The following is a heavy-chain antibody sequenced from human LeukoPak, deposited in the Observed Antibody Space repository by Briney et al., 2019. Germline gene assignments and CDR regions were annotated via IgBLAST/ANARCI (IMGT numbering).Heavy chain of an antibody. V-gene: IGHV3-30*18. D-gene: IGHD5-12*01. CDR1: GFTFSSYG. CDR2: ISYDGSNK. Sequence: GGSLRLSCAASGFTFSSYGMHWVRQAPGKGLEWVAVISYDGSNKYYADSVKGRFTISRDNSKNTLYLQMNSLRAEDAAVYYCAKDWDSGYDWGDAFDIWGQGTMVTVSS. J-gene: IGHJ3*02. CDR3: AKDWDSGYDWGDAFDI.